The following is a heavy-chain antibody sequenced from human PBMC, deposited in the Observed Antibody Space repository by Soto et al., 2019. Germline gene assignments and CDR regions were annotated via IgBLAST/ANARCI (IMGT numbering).Heavy chain of an antibody. CDR2: THSTGAT. D-gene: IGHD1-26*01. CDR3: ARSHSGSTGY. CDR1: GDSIRTSDYY. V-gene: IGHV4-39*01. J-gene: IGHJ4*02. Sequence: SETLSLICTVSGDSIRTSDYYWSWIRQPPGKGLEWIGSTHSTGATYYNPSLRSRVTMSVDTSKNQFSLKVRSVTAADTSVYYCARSHSGSTGYWGQGTLVTVSS.